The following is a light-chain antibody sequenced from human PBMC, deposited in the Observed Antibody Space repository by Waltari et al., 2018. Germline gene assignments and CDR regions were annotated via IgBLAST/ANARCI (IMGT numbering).Light chain of an antibody. V-gene: IGKV3-15*01. CDR1: QSVSSN. Sequence: IVMTHPPATLSVSPGERATLSCRASQSVSSNFAWYQQKPGQAPRLLIYGASTRATGIPARFSGSGSGTEFTLTISSLQSEDFAVYYCQQYNNWWTFGQGTKVEIK. CDR3: QQYNNWWT. J-gene: IGKJ1*01. CDR2: GAS.